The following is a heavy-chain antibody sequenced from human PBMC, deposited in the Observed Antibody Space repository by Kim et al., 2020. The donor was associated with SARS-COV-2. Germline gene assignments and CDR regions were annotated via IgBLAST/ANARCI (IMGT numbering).Heavy chain of an antibody. Sequence: SETLSLTCTVSGGSISSYYWSWIRQPPGKGLEWIGYIYYSGSTNYNPSLKSRVTISVDTSKNQFSLKLSSVTAADTAVYYCARDPGGITMVRGVTFFDY. D-gene: IGHD3-10*01. CDR3: ARDPGGITMVRGVTFFDY. J-gene: IGHJ4*01. CDR2: IYYSGST. CDR1: GGSISSYY. V-gene: IGHV4-59*13.